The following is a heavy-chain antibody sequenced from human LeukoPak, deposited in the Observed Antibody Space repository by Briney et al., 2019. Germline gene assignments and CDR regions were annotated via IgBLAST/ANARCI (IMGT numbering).Heavy chain of an antibody. J-gene: IGHJ4*02. CDR3: ARGIGRIAARFTFDY. Sequence: GGSLRLSCAASGFTFSSYIMTWVRQAPGKGLEWVSSISSSSSFIYYADSVRGRFSISRDNAKNSLYLQMNSLRAEDTAVYYCARGIGRIAARFTFDYWGQGTLVTVSS. D-gene: IGHD6-6*01. CDR2: ISSSSSFI. CDR1: GFTFSSYI. V-gene: IGHV3-21*01.